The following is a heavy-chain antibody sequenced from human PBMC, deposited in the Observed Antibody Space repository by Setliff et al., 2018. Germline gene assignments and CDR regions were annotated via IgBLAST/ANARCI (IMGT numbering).Heavy chain of an antibody. CDR2: INPNSGGT. CDR3: ARSNYDILTRNWFDP. V-gene: IGHV1-2*06. CDR1: GYTFTGYY. Sequence: GASVKVSCKASGYTFTGYYMHWVRQAPGQGLEWMGRINPNSGGTNYAQKFQGRVTMTRDTSISTAYMELSRLRSDDTAVYYCARSNYDILTRNWFDPWGQGTLVTV. D-gene: IGHD3-9*01. J-gene: IGHJ5*02.